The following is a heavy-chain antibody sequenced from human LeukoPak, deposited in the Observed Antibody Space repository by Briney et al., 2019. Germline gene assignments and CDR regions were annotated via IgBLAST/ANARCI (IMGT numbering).Heavy chain of an antibody. Sequence: PGGSLRLSSAASGFTFTIYSMNWVRQAPGKGLEWVSYISSSSSTIYYADSVKGRFTISRDNAKNSLYLQMNSLRDEDTAVYYCARAPVVGSAGNFDYWGQGTLVTVSS. D-gene: IGHD2-15*01. J-gene: IGHJ4*02. V-gene: IGHV3-48*02. CDR1: GFTFTIYS. CDR2: ISSSSSTI. CDR3: ARAPVVGSAGNFDY.